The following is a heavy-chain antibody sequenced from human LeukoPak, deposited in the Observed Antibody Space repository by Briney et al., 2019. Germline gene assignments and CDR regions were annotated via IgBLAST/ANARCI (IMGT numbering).Heavy chain of an antibody. CDR2: IYSSGYT. Sequence: SETLSLTCSVSGGSISGYYWSWIRQPARKGLEWIGRIYSSGYTEYSPSLKSRVSMSVDTSKNQFSLKLTSVTAADTAVYYCARDDYFGDLDAFDIWGQGTRVSVSS. J-gene: IGHJ3*02. CDR3: ARDDYFGDLDAFDI. V-gene: IGHV4-4*07. CDR1: GGSISGYY. D-gene: IGHD3-10*01.